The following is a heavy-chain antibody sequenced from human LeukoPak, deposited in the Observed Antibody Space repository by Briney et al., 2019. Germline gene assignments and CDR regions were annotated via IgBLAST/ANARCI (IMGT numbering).Heavy chain of an antibody. V-gene: IGHV4-4*07. Sequence: KNPQSLSLTCTVSGDSTHSYNWGWIRQSPQKGLEWVGRAYSGVNAYYNPSLQSRVTISVDKSNNQFSLDLASVTAADTALYCAREKSGTLTRAYYYIDVWGRGITVTASS. CDR2: AYSGVNA. CDR3: AREKSGTLTRAYYYIDV. CDR1: GDSTHSYN. D-gene: IGHD1-26*01. J-gene: IGHJ6*03.